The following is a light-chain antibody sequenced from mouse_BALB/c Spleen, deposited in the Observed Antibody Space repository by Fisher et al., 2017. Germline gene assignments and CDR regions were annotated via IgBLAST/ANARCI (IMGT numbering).Light chain of an antibody. Sequence: IVITQTPAIMSASLGEKVTMSCRASSSVNYMYWYQQKSDASPKLWIYDTSNLASGVPVRFSGSGSGTSYSLTISRMEAEDAATYYCQQWSSNPLTFGAGTKLELK. J-gene: IGKJ5*01. CDR1: SSVNY. CDR3: QQWSSNPLT. CDR2: DTS. V-gene: IGKV4-55*01.